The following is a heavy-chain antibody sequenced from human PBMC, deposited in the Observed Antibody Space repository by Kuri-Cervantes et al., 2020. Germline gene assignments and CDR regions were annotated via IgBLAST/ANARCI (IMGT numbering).Heavy chain of an antibody. J-gene: IGHJ6*02. CDR3: ARGHYGLDV. V-gene: IGHV3-30*03. CDR1: GFTFSSYG. CDR2: ISYDGSNK. Sequence: GESLKISCAASGFTFSSYGMHWVRQAPGKGLEWVAVISYDGSNKYYADSVKGRFTISRDNAKNSLYLQMNSLRAEDTAVYYCARGHYGLDVRGQGTTVTVSS.